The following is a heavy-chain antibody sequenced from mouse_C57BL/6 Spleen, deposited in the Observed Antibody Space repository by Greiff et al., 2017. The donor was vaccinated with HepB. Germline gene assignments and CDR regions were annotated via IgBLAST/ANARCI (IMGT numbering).Heavy chain of an antibody. CDR3: AIAEGSSTGEAY. J-gene: IGHJ3*01. D-gene: IGHD1-1*01. CDR2: IYPGDGDT. CDR1: GYAFSSYW. Sequence: VQLQQSGAELVKPGASVKISCKASGYAFSSYWMNWVKQRPGQGLEWIRRIYPGDGDTNYNGKFKGKATLTADISSSTAYMQLSSLTSEDSAVYCCAIAEGSSTGEAYWGQGTLVTVSA. V-gene: IGHV1-80*01.